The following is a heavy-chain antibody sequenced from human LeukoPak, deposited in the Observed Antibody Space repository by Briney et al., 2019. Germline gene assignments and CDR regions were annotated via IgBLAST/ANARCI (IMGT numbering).Heavy chain of an antibody. V-gene: IGHV1-18*01. CDR3: ARDRGYSGYASSGY. D-gene: IGHD5-12*01. CDR1: GYTFTSYG. CDR2: ISAYNGNT. J-gene: IGHJ4*02. Sequence: ASVKVSCKASGYTFTSYGISWVRQAPGQGLEWMGWISAYNGNTNYAQEFQGRVTMTTDSSTSTVYMDLRTLTSDDTAVYYCARDRGYSGYASSGYWGQGTLVTVSS.